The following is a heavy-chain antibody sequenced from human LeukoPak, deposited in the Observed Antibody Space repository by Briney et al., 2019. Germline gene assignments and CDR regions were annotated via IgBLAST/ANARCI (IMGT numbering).Heavy chain of an antibody. Sequence: PGGSLRLSCAASGFTFDDYVMHWVRQAPGKGLEWVSLISGDGGSTYYVDSVKGRFTISRDNSKNSLYLQMNSLRTEDTALYFCAKDILLGSGSPDFDYWGQGTLVTVSS. J-gene: IGHJ4*02. CDR1: GFTFDDYV. V-gene: IGHV3-43*02. CDR2: ISGDGGST. D-gene: IGHD3-10*01. CDR3: AKDILLGSGSPDFDY.